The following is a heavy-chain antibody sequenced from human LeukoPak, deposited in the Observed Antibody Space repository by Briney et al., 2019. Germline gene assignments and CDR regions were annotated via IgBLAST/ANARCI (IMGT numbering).Heavy chain of an antibody. V-gene: IGHV3-30*18. J-gene: IGHJ5*02. CDR2: ISYDGSNK. CDR3: AKDCSSTSCA. Sequence: GRSLRLSCAASGFTFSSNGMHWVRQAPGKGLEWVAVISYDGSNKYYADSVKGRFTISRDNSKNTLYLQMNSLRAEDTAVYYCAKDCSSTSCAWGQGTLVTVSS. CDR1: GFTFSSNG. D-gene: IGHD2-2*01.